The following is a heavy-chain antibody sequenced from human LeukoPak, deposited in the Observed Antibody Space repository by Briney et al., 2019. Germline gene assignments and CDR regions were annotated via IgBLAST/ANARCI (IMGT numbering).Heavy chain of an antibody. V-gene: IGHV3-33*01. CDR1: GFTFSSYG. CDR2: IWYDGSNK. J-gene: IGHJ4*02. CDR3: AREGPPRAAAARYYFDY. D-gene: IGHD6-13*01. Sequence: PGGSLRLSCAASGFTFSSYGMHWVRQAPGKGLEWVAVIWYDGSNKYYADSVKGRFTISRDNAKNSLYLQMNSLRAEDTAVYYCAREGPPRAAAARYYFDYWGQGTLVTVSS.